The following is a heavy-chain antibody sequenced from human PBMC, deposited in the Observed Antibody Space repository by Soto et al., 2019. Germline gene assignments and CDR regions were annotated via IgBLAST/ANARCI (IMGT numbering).Heavy chain of an antibody. V-gene: IGHV4-39*01. CDR1: GGSISSSSYY. CDR2: IYYSGST. D-gene: IGHD3-3*01. J-gene: IGHJ6*02. CDR3: ARRYYDFWSGYLVAGFGMDV. Sequence: LSETLSLTCTVSGGSISSSSYYWGWIRQPPGKGLEWIGSIYYSGSTYYNPSLKSRVTISVDTSKNQFSLKLSSVTAADTAVYYCARRYYDFWSGYLVAGFGMDVWGQGTTVTVSS.